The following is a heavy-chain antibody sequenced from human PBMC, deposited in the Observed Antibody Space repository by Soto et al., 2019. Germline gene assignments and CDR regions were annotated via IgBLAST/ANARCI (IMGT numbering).Heavy chain of an antibody. J-gene: IGHJ6*02. V-gene: IGHV3-23*01. CDR1: GFTFSSYA. CDR2: ISGTGDST. Sequence: GGSLRLSCAASGFTFSSYAMSWVRQAPGKGLEWVSAISGTGDSTYYADSVKGRFTISRDNSKNTLYLQMNSLRAEDTAVYYCAKVSRWEIFGVVLDYYGMDVWGQGTTVTVSS. CDR3: AKVSRWEIFGVVLDYYGMDV. D-gene: IGHD3-3*01.